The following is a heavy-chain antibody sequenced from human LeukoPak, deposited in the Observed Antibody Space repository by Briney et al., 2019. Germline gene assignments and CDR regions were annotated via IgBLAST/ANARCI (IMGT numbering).Heavy chain of an antibody. D-gene: IGHD3-22*01. CDR3: GRGGYDVDV. Sequence: GGSLRLSCAVSGLTVSNIYMSWVRQAPGKGLEWVSVIESGGKTYYADSVKGRFTISRDNSRNTLYLQMNSLRAEDTALYYCGRGGYDVDVWGRGTRVTVSS. CDR2: IESGGKT. CDR1: GLTVSNIY. J-gene: IGHJ6*02. V-gene: IGHV3-66*01.